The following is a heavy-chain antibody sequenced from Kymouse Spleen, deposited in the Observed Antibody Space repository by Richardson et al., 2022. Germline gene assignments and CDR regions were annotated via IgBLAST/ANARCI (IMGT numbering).Heavy chain of an antibody. CDR1: GGSISSSSYY. D-gene: IGHD1-20*01. J-gene: IGHJ6*02. Sequence: QLQLQESGPGLVKPSETLSLTCTVSGGSISSSSYYWGWIRQPPGKGLEWIGSIYYSGSTYYNPSLKSRVTISVDTSKNQFSLKLSSVTAADTAVYYCARHRYNWNDVLYYYYGMDVWGQGTTVTVSS. CDR3: ARHRYNWNDVLYYYYGMDV. V-gene: IGHV4-39*01. CDR2: IYYSGST.